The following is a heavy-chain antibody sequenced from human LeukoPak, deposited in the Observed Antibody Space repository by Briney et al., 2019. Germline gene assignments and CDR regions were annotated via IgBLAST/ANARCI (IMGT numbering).Heavy chain of an antibody. CDR1: GDSFSGFY. V-gene: IGHV4-34*01. J-gene: IGHJ4*02. Sequence: SETLSLTCAVYGDSFSGFYWSWIRQPPGKGLEWIGEINHSGSTNYNPSLKSLVTISADTSKNQFSLRLSSVTAADTAVYYCARGPLGYCSSSSCHGPDYWGQGTLVTVSS. CDR3: ARGPLGYCSSSSCHGPDY. CDR2: INHSGST. D-gene: IGHD2-2*01.